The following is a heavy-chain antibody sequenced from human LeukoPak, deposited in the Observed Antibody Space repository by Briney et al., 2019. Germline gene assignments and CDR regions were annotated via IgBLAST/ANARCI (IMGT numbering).Heavy chain of an antibody. CDR3: ARGIKRSPRDNWFDP. CDR2: INHSGST. V-gene: IGHV4-34*01. Sequence: SETLSLTCAVYGGSFSGYYWSWIRQPPGKGLEWIGEINHSGSTNYNPSLKSRVTISVDTSKNQFSLKLSSVTAADTAVYYCARGIKRSPRDNWFDPWGKGTTVTISS. CDR1: GGSFSGYY. J-gene: IGHJ5*01.